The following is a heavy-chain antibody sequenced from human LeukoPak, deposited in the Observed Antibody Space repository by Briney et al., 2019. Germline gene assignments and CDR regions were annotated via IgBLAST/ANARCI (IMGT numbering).Heavy chain of an antibody. Sequence: SVKVSCKASGGTFSSYAISWVRQAPGQGLEWMGGIIPIFGTANYAQKFQGRVTITADESTSTAYMELSSLRSEDTAVYYCARGDGIAAPHAFDIWGQGTMVTVSS. CDR1: GGTFSSYA. V-gene: IGHV1-69*13. CDR3: ARGDGIAAPHAFDI. CDR2: IIPIFGTA. J-gene: IGHJ3*02. D-gene: IGHD6-6*01.